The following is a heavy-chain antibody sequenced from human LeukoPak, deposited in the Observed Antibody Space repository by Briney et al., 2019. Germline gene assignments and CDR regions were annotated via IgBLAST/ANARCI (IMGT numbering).Heavy chain of an antibody. J-gene: IGHJ6*03. Sequence: SETLSLTCTVSGGSISSGGYYWSWIRQPPGKGLEWIGYIYHSGSTYYNPSLKSRVTISVDRSKNQFSLKLSSVTAADTAVYYCARYRVEQQYYYYYYMDVWGKGTTVTVSS. CDR2: IYHSGST. CDR3: ARYRVEQQYYYYYYMDV. CDR1: GGSISSGGYY. D-gene: IGHD6-13*01. V-gene: IGHV4-30-2*01.